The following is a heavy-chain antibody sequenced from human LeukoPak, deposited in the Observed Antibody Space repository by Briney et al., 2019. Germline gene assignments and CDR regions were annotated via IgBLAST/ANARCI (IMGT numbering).Heavy chain of an antibody. V-gene: IGHV4-39*01. J-gene: IGHJ4*02. D-gene: IGHD6-19*01. CDR2: IYYSGST. Sequence: PSETLSLTCTVSGGSISSSSHYWGWIRQPPGKGLEWIGSIYYSGSTYYNPSLKSRVTISVDTSKNQFSLKLSSVTAADTAVYYCARGGSGWYNFDYWGQGTLVTVSS. CDR3: ARGGSGWYNFDY. CDR1: GGSISSSSHY.